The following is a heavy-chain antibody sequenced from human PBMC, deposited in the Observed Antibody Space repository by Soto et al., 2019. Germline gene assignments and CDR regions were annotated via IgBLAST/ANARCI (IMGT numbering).Heavy chain of an antibody. V-gene: IGHV4-59*01. Sequence: PSETLSLTCIVSGGSISSSYWSWIRQPPGKGLEWIGYIWHSGSTNSNPSLKSRVTISVDTSKNQFSLRLSSVTAADTAVYYCARGSGVVYDWGQGTLVTLSS. CDR1: GGSISSSY. D-gene: IGHD2-15*01. CDR3: ARGSGVVYD. J-gene: IGHJ4*02. CDR2: IWHSGST.